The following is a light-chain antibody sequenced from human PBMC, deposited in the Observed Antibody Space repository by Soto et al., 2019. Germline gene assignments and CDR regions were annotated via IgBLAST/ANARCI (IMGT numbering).Light chain of an antibody. CDR3: QQYNNWPPMFT. CDR2: GAS. V-gene: IGKV3-15*01. J-gene: IGKJ2*01. Sequence: EIVMTQSPATLSVSPGERATLSCRASQSVSSNLAWYQQKPGQAPRLLIYGASTRATGIPARFSGSGSRTDFTLTISSLQSEDFAVYCCQQYNNWPPMFTFGQGTKLEIK. CDR1: QSVSSN.